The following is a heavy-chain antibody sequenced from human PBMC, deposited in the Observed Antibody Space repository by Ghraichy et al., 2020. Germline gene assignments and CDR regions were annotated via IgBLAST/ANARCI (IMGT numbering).Heavy chain of an antibody. CDR1: GGSISSGRHY. J-gene: IGHJ4*01. D-gene: IGHD3-10*01. CDR3: ARDVGGWYFDY. V-gene: IGHV4-61*09. CDR2: IYTSGST. Sequence: SETLSLTCTVSGGSISSGRHYWSWIRQPAGKGLEWIGHIYTSGSTNYNPSLNSRVIISVDTSKNQFSLKLNYVTAADTGVYYCARDVGGWYFDYWGQGTLVTVSS.